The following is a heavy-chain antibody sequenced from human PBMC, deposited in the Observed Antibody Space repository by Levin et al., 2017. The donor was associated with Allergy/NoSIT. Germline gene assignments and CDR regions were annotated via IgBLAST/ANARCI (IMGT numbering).Heavy chain of an antibody. CDR3: SGTADY. V-gene: IGHV3-30*03. J-gene: IGHJ4*02. D-gene: IGHD6-13*01. CDR2: ISYDGSNK. CDR1: GFTFSSYG. Sequence: SCAASGFTFSSYGMHWVRQAPGKGLEWVAVISYDGSNKYYADSVKGRFTISRDNSKNTLYLQMNSLRAEDTAVYYCSGTADYWGQGTLVTVSS.